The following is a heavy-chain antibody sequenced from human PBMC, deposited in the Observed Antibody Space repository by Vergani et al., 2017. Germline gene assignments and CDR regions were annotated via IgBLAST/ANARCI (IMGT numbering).Heavy chain of an antibody. CDR1: GYTFTGYY. V-gene: IGHV1-2*02. CDR3: ARDRAPTYYDILTGYFDY. Sequence: QVQLVQSGAEVKKPGASVKVSCKASGYTFTGYYMHWVRQAPGQGLEWMGWINPNSGGTNYAQKFQGRVTMTRDTSTSTVYMELSSLRSEDTAVYYCARDRAPTYYDILTGYFDYWGQGTLVTVSS. D-gene: IGHD3-9*01. CDR2: INPNSGGT. J-gene: IGHJ4*02.